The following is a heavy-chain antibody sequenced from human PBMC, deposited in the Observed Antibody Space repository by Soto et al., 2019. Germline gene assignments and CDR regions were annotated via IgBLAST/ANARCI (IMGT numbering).Heavy chain of an antibody. V-gene: IGHV3-21*01. Sequence: PGGSLRLSFAASGFTFSLYSMIWVRQAPGKGLEWVESITSSSSYIYYEDSLKVRFTISRDNAKNSLFLQLDSLRAEDTAVYFCVRARSIHSRPHXWGQGTLVTVSX. CDR2: ITSSSSYI. J-gene: IGHJ4*02. CDR3: VRARSIHSRPHX. CDR1: GFTFSLYS. D-gene: IGHD6-13*01.